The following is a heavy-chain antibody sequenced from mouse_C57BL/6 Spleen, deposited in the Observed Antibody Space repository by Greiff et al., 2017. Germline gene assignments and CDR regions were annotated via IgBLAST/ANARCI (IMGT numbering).Heavy chain of an antibody. CDR2: IYPGDGDT. CDR3: ARRLDYGSLFAF. CDR1: GYAFSSYW. Sequence: VQLQQSGAELVKPGASVKISCKASGYAFSSYWMNWVKQRPGKGLEWIGQIYPGDGDTNYNGKFKGKATLTADKSSSTAYMQLSSLTSEDSAVYFCARRLDYGSLFAFWGKGTLVTVSA. V-gene: IGHV1-80*01. D-gene: IGHD2-1*01. J-gene: IGHJ3*01.